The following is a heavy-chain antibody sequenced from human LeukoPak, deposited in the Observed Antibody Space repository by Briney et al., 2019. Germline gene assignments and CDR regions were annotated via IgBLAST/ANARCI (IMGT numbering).Heavy chain of an antibody. CDR1: GYTFTSHD. D-gene: IGHD1/OR15-1a*01. V-gene: IGHV1-8*01. J-gene: IGHJ4*02. CDR3: ARGYSATLRTIGNDY. CDR2: MNPNSGNT. Sequence: EASVKVSCKASGYTFTSHDINWVRQATGQGLEWMGWMNPNSGNTGYAQNFQGRVAMTRDTSINTAYLDLYSLRSEDTAIYYCARGYSATLRTIGNDYWGQGTLVTVSS.